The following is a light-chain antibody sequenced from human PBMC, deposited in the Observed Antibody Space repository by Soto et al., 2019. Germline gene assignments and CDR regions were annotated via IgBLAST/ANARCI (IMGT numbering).Light chain of an antibody. J-gene: IGKJ5*01. Sequence: DIQMTQSPSSLSASVGYIVTITCRASQSISSYLNWYQQKPGKAPKLLIYAASSLQSGVPSRFSGSGSGTDFTLTISSLQPEDFATYYCQQSYSTQITFGQGTRLEIK. CDR1: QSISSY. CDR2: AAS. V-gene: IGKV1-39*01. CDR3: QQSYSTQIT.